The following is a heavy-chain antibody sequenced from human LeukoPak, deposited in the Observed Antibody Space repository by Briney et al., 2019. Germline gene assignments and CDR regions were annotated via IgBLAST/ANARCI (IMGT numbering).Heavy chain of an antibody. CDR2: ISNSGGST. D-gene: IGHD3-16*02. V-gene: IGHV3-23*01. J-gene: IGHJ5*02. CDR3: ARDELGGLGELSFYL. CDR1: GFTFGDYA. Sequence: GGSLRLSCTASGFTFGDYAMSWFRQAPGKGLEWVSGISNSGGSTYYADSVKGRFTISRDNSKNTLYLQMNSLRAEDTAFYYCARDELGGLGELSFYLWGQGTLVTVSS.